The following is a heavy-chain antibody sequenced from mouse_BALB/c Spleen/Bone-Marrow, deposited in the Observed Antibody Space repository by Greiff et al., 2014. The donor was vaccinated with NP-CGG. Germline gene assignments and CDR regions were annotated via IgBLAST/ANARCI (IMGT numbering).Heavy chain of an antibody. Sequence: VQLKHSGAELVKPGASVKLSCTASGFNIKDTYMHWGKQRPEQGLGWIGRIDPANGNTKYDPKFQGKATITADTSSNTAYLQLSSLTSEDTAVYYCANYYYGSSLFAYWGQGTLVTVSA. CDR2: IDPANGNT. J-gene: IGHJ3*01. D-gene: IGHD1-1*01. CDR1: GFNIKDTY. CDR3: ANYYYGSSLFAY. V-gene: IGHV14-3*02.